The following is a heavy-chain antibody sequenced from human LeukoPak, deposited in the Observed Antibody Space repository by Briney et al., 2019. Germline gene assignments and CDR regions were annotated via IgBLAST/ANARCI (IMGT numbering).Heavy chain of an antibody. CDR1: GGSISSYY. Sequence: SETLSLTCTVSGGSISSYYWSWIRQPPGKGLEWIGHIYYSGSTNYNPSLKSRVTISVDTSKNQFSLKLSSVTAADTAVYYCARQERWLPFDYWGQGTLVTVSS. D-gene: IGHD5-24*01. CDR2: IYYSGST. CDR3: ARQERWLPFDY. V-gene: IGHV4-59*08. J-gene: IGHJ4*02.